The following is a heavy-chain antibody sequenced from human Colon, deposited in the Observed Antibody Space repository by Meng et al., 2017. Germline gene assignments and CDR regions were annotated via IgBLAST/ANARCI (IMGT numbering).Heavy chain of an antibody. CDR3: ARTNYGDYNWFDP. V-gene: IGHV4-31*03. CDR2: IYYSGST. J-gene: IGHJ5*02. Sequence: QRQLQESGPGLMKPSQTLSLTCTVSGGSISSGGFYWSWIRQHPGKGLEWIGYIYYSGSTYYNPSLRSRVAISIDTSKNQFSLKLTSVTAADTAVYFCARTNYGDYNWFDPWGQGTLVTVSS. CDR1: GGSISSGGFY. D-gene: IGHD4-17*01.